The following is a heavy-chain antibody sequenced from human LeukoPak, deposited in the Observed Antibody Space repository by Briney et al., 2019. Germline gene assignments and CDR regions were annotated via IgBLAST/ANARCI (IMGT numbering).Heavy chain of an antibody. CDR3: AGPGGRPARSPFDY. CDR2: IHFSGGT. J-gene: IGHJ4*02. D-gene: IGHD6-13*01. CDR1: GGSFSSGTFY. V-gene: IGHV4-39*01. Sequence: PSETLSLTCTFSGGSFSSGTFYWAWIRQPPGKGLEWIGSIHFSGGTYYNPSLKSRVTISVDTSKNQFSLKVTSVTAADTAVYYCAGPGGRPARSPFDYWGQGTLVTVSS.